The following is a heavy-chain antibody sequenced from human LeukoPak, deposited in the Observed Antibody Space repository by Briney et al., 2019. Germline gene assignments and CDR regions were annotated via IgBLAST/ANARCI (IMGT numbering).Heavy chain of an antibody. D-gene: IGHD3/OR15-3a*01. CDR2: ISASDGNT. Sequence: GASVKVSCKTSGYTFSKYGISWVRQAPGQGLEWMGWISASDGNTDYEEKFQGRVTMTKDTITNTVYMELTNLRSDDTAVYYCARDLLDFWTVPTYLDYWGQGTLVTVSS. J-gene: IGHJ4*02. CDR3: ARDLLDFWTVPTYLDY. V-gene: IGHV1-18*01. CDR1: GYTFSKYG.